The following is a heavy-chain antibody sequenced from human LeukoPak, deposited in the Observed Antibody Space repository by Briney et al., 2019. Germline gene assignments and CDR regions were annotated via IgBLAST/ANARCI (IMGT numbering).Heavy chain of an antibody. Sequence: SLRLSCAASGFTFDDYAMHWVRQAPGKGLEWVSGISWNSGSIGYADSVKGRFTISRDNAKNSLYLQMNSPRAEDTALYYCAKSGIYSSSWYYFDYWGQGTLATVSS. CDR1: GFTFDDYA. V-gene: IGHV3-9*01. CDR2: ISWNSGSI. J-gene: IGHJ4*02. D-gene: IGHD6-13*01. CDR3: AKSGIYSSSWYYFDY.